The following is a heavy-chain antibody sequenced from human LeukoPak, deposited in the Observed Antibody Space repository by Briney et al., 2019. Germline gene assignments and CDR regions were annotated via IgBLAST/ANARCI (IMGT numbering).Heavy chain of an antibody. V-gene: IGHV3-7*01. CDR1: GFTISDYW. Sequence: QPGGSLRLSCAASGFTISDYWMSWVRQAPGKGLEWVANIKEAGSEKYYVDSVKGRFTISRDNAKNSLYLEMNRLRAEDTAVYHCARDRCYGGNHRNDFDYWGQRNLVTVSS. CDR2: IKEAGSEK. CDR3: ARDRCYGGNHRNDFDY. D-gene: IGHD4-23*01. J-gene: IGHJ4*02.